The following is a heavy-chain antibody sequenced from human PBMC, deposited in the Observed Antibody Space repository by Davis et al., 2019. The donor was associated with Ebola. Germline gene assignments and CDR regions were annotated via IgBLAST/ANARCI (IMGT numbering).Heavy chain of an antibody. D-gene: IGHD6-13*01. CDR3: ARDIGVAAAGTSSDY. Sequence: SVTVSCKASGYTFTSYAISWVRQAPGQGLEWMGGIIPIFGTANYAQKFQGRVTITADKSTSTAYMELSSLGSEDTAVYYCARDIGVAAAGTSSDYWGQGTLVTVSS. V-gene: IGHV1-69*06. CDR2: IIPIFGTA. J-gene: IGHJ4*02. CDR1: GYTFTSYA.